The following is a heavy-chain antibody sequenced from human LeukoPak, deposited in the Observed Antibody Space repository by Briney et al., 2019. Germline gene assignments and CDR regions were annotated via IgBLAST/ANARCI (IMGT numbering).Heavy chain of an antibody. J-gene: IGHJ4*02. D-gene: IGHD3-22*01. CDR1: GGTFSSYA. CDR2: IIPIFGTA. V-gene: IGHV1-69*06. Sequence: GASVKVSCKASGGTFSSYAIGWVRQAPGQGLEWMGGIIPIFGTANYAQKFQGRVTITADKSTSTAYMELSSLRSEDTAVYYCARDLGSSGYYHVPYFDYWGQGTLVTVSS. CDR3: ARDLGSSGYYHVPYFDY.